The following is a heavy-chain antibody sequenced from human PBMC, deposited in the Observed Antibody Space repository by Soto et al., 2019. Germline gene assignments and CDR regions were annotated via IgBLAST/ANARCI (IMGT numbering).Heavy chain of an antibody. CDR1: GYTFTSYD. CDR2: MNPNSGNT. J-gene: IGHJ5*02. V-gene: IGHV1-8*01. Sequence: ASVKVSAKASGYTFTSYDINWVRQATGQGLEWMGWMNPNSGNTGYAQNFQGRVTMTRNTSISTAYMELSSLRSEDTAVYYCARVKSYDILTGYSTWFDPWGQGTLVTVSS. CDR3: ARVKSYDILTGYSTWFDP. D-gene: IGHD3-9*01.